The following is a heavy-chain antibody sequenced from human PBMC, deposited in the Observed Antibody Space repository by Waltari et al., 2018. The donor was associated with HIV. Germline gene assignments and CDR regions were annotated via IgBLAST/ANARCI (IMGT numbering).Heavy chain of an antibody. J-gene: IGHJ3*02. CDR3: ARGYYEPRSGYADAFAI. V-gene: IGHV4-34*02. CDR2: MNQRGST. D-gene: IGHD3-3*01. Sequence: QVQLQQWGDGLVKPSETLSLTCAVSGGSLSGYYWNWIRQPPGKGLEWIGEMNQRGSTNYHPSFKSRVSTAADSSKNRFFLNLTSVTAAYTAVYYCARGYYEPRSGYADAFAIWRQGTMVTVSS. CDR1: GGSLSGYY.